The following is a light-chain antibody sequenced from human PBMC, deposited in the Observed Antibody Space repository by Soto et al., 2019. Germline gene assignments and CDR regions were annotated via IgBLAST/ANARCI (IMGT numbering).Light chain of an antibody. CDR3: QQYYSSLVT. V-gene: IGKV4-1*01. CDR1: QSVLYSSNNKNY. Sequence: DIVMTQSPDSLAVSLGDRATINCKSSQSVLYSSNNKNYLAWYQQKPGQPPKLFIYWASTRESGVPDRFSGSGSGTDFTLTISSLQAEDVAVYYCQQYYSSLVTFGGGTKVEIK. CDR2: WAS. J-gene: IGKJ4*01.